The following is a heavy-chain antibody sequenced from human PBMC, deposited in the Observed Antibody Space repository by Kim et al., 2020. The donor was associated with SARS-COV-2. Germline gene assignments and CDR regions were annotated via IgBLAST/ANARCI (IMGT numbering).Heavy chain of an antibody. J-gene: IGHJ6*02. CDR3: ARDLGRSSSWSGGVGYYYYGMDV. Sequence: SQTLSLTCAISGDSVSSNSAAWNWIRQSPSRGLEWLGRTYYRSKWYNDYAVSVKSRITINPDTSKNQFSLQLNSVTPEDTAVYYCARDLGRSSSWSGGVGYYYYGMDVWGQGTTVTVSS. D-gene: IGHD6-13*01. V-gene: IGHV6-1*01. CDR1: GDSVSSNSAA. CDR2: TYYRSKWYN.